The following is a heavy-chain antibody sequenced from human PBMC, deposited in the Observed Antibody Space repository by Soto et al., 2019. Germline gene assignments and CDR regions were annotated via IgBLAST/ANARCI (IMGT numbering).Heavy chain of an antibody. J-gene: IGHJ3*02. Sequence: QLHLVQSGAVVKKPGASVTVSCSASGYPVTAYYMHWVRQAPGRGLEWMGGINPATGAAKYTQTFQGRVTMTRGTSTSTVFTELSGLTSEDTAVFYCARGGGVGVAGSAAFEMWGQGTLVTVSS. CDR1: GYPVTAYY. CDR2: INPATGAA. CDR3: ARGGGVGVAGSAAFEM. V-gene: IGHV1-2*02. D-gene: IGHD3-3*01.